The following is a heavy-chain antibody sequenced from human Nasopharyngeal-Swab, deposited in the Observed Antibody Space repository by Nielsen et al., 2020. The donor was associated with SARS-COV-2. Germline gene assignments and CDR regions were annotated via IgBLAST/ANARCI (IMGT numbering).Heavy chain of an antibody. CDR2: INPSGGST. D-gene: IGHD6-13*01. Sequence: ASVKVFCKASGYTFTSYSMHWVRQAPGQGLEWMGIINPSGGSTSYAQKFQGRVTMTRDTSTSTVYMELSSLRSEDTAVYYCARSIAAAVFDYWGQGTLVTVSS. V-gene: IGHV1-46*01. CDR1: GYTFTSYS. CDR3: ARSIAAAVFDY. J-gene: IGHJ4*02.